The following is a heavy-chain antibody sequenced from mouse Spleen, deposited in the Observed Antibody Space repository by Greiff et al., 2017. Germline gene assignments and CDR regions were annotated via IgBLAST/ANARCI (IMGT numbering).Heavy chain of an antibody. CDR3: ARERVITTVVADFDY. CDR1: GYTFTSYG. Sequence: QVQLQQSGAELARPGASVKLSCKASGYTFTSYGISWVKQRTGQGLEWIGEIYPRSGNTYYNEKFKGKATLTADKSSSTAYMELRSLTSEDSAVYFCARERVITTVVADFDYWGQGTTLTVSS. V-gene: IGHV1-81*01. J-gene: IGHJ2*01. D-gene: IGHD1-1*01. CDR2: IYPRSGNT.